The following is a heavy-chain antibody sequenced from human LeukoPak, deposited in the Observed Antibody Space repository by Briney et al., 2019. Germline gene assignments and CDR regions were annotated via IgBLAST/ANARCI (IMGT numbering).Heavy chain of an antibody. CDR3: ARARRGYYDSSGYYDG. V-gene: IGHV4-30-2*01. CDR2: IYHSGST. J-gene: IGHJ4*02. Sequence: PSETLSLTCTVSGGSISSGGYYWSWIRQPPGKGLEWIGYIYHSGSTYYNPSLKSRVTISVDRSKNQFSLKLSSVTAADTAVYYCARARRGYYDSSGYYDGWGQGTLVTVSS. CDR1: GGSISSGGYY. D-gene: IGHD3-22*01.